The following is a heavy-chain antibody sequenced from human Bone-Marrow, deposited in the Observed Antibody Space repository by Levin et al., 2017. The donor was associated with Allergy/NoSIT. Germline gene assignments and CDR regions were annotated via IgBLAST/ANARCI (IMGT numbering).Heavy chain of an antibody. D-gene: IGHD2-15*01. CDR1: TFIFSNAW. J-gene: IGHJ6*02. CDR3: SADTTSTSDIGLDV. V-gene: IGHV3-15*01. CDR2: IKRKFEGGTT. Sequence: AGGSLRLSCAVPTFIFSNAWMNWVRQAPGKGLEWVGRIKRKFEGGTTDYAAPVKGRFTISRDDSGNTLFLQMNGLKTEDTAVYYCSADTTSTSDIGLDVWGQGTTVTVSS.